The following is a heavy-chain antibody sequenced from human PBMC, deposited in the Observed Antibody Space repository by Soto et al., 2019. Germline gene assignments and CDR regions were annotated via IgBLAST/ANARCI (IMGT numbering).Heavy chain of an antibody. CDR3: AGGWYDSSGYYYYYYGRDV. CDR1: GYTFTSYG. J-gene: IGHJ6*02. CDR2: ISAYNGNT. D-gene: IGHD3-22*01. V-gene: IGHV1-18*01. Sequence: QVQLVQSGAEVKKPGASVKVSCKASGYTFTSYGISWVRQAPGQGLEWMGWISAYNGNTNYAQKLQGRVTMTTDTSTSTAYMELRSLRYDDTAVYYCAGGWYDSSGYYYYYYGRDVWGQWTTVTVSS.